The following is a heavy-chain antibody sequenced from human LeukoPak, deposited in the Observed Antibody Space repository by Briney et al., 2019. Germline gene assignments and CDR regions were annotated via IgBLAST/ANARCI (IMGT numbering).Heavy chain of an antibody. CDR2: INPNSGGT. J-gene: IGHJ4*02. V-gene: IGHV1-2*02. D-gene: IGHD6-19*01. CDR3: ARDHSSEGIDY. CDR1: GYTFTGYY. Sequence: ASVKVSCKASGYTFTGYYMHWVRQAPGQGLEWMGWINPNSGGTNYAQKLQGRVTMTRDTSTSTVYMELSSLRSEDTAVYYCARDHSSEGIDYWGQGTLVTVSS.